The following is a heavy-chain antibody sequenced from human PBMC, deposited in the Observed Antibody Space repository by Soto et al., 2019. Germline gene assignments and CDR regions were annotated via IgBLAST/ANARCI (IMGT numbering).Heavy chain of an antibody. Sequence: SETLSLTCTVSVESISIYYWSWIRQPPGKGLEWIGYIYFNGNTNYNPSLKRRVTISIDTSKKQISLNLTSATDADTAVYYCASVTFGGVVLAHWGQGTLVTVSS. D-gene: IGHD3-16*01. V-gene: IGHV4-59*01. CDR1: VESISIYY. CDR3: ASVTFGGVVLAH. CDR2: IYFNGNT. J-gene: IGHJ4*02.